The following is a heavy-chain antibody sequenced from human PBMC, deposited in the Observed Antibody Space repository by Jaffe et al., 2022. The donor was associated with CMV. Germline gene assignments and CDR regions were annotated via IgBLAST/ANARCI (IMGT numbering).Heavy chain of an antibody. Sequence: QVQLVQSGAEVKKPGASVKVSCKASGYTFTSYYMHWVRQAPGQGLEWMGIINPSGGSTSYAQKFQGRVTMTRDTSTSTVYMELSSLRSEDTAVYYCARGQLLWFGELSYYYGMDVWGQGTTVTVSS. D-gene: IGHD3-10*01. V-gene: IGHV1-46*01. CDR1: GYTFTSYY. CDR3: ARGQLLWFGELSYYYGMDV. J-gene: IGHJ6*02. CDR2: INPSGGST.